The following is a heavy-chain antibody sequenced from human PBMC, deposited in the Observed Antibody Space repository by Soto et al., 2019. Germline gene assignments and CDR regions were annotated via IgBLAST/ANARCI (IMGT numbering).Heavy chain of an antibody. D-gene: IGHD3-22*01. V-gene: IGHV1-46*01. CDR2: INPSGGST. Sequence: ASVKVSCKASGYTFTSYYMHWVRQAPGQGLEWMGIINPSGGSTSYAQKFQGRVTMTRDTSTSTVYMELSSLRSEDTAVYYCARDPRTVTMIPAFDIWGQGTMVTVSS. CDR3: ARDPRTVTMIPAFDI. CDR1: GYTFTSYY. J-gene: IGHJ3*02.